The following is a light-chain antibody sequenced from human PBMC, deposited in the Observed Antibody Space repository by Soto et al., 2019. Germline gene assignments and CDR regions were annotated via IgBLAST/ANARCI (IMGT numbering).Light chain of an antibody. V-gene: IGLV1-40*01. CDR2: DDS. J-gene: IGLJ3*02. CDR3: QSYDTSLRGSV. CDR1: SSNIGARYD. Sequence: QSVLTQPPSVSGSPGQRVTISCTGSSSNIGARYDAHWYQQLPGTAPKLLIFDDSIRPSGVPDRFSASTSGTSAFLAITGLQAEDEADYYCQSYDTSLRGSVFGGGTKLTFL.